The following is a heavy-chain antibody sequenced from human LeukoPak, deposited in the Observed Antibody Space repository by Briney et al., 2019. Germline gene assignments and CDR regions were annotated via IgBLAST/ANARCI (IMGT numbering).Heavy chain of an antibody. V-gene: IGHV3-21*01. Sequence: GGSLRLSCAASGFTFSSYSMNWVRQAPGKGLEWVSSISSSSSYIYYADSVKGRFTVSRDNAKNSLYLQMNSLRAEDTAVYYCARPSGGSTSCYGYWGQGTLVTVSS. J-gene: IGHJ4*02. D-gene: IGHD2-2*01. CDR1: GFTFSSYS. CDR3: ARPSGGSTSCYGY. CDR2: ISSSSSYI.